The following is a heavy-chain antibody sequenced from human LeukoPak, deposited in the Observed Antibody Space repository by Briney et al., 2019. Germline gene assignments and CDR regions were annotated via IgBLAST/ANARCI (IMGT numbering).Heavy chain of an antibody. CDR3: ARIGHEDYYFDY. CDR1: GFSFSDHY. CDR2: IRNKANSDTT. Sequence: AGGSLRLSCSASGFSFSDHYMDWVRQAPGKGLEWVGRIRNKANSDTTQYAASVQGRFSISRDDSKNSLYLQINSLKTEDTAVYYCARIGHEDYYFDYWGQGTLVTVSS. V-gene: IGHV3-72*01. J-gene: IGHJ4*02.